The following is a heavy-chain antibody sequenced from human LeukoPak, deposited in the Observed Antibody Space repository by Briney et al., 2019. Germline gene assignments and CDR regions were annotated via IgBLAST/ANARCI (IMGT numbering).Heavy chain of an antibody. V-gene: IGHV1-2*02. CDR1: GFTFTEYY. Sequence: ASVKVSCKASGFTFTEYYIHWVRQAPGQGLEWMGSIHPKSGNTKYAQKFQGRVTVTRDTSISAAYMELSSLTSDDTAVYYCARDPPAAGSTEFDFWGQGTLVTVSS. CDR3: ARDPPAAGSTEFDF. CDR2: IHPKSGNT. J-gene: IGHJ4*02. D-gene: IGHD6-13*01.